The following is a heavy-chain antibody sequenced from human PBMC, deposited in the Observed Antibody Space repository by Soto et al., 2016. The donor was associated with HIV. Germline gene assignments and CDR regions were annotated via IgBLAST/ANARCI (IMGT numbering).Heavy chain of an antibody. CDR1: GGSVSSGSYY. J-gene: IGHJ5*02. CDR3: ARVLTGYYMNSWFDP. Sequence: QVQLQESGPGLVKPSETLSLTCTVSGGSVSSGSYYWSWIRQPPGKGLEWIGYIYYSGSTNYNPSLKSRVTISVDTSKNQFSLKLSSVTAADTAVYYCARVLTGYYMNSWFDPGARDPGHRXL. V-gene: IGHV4-61*01. CDR2: IYYSGST. D-gene: IGHD3-9*01.